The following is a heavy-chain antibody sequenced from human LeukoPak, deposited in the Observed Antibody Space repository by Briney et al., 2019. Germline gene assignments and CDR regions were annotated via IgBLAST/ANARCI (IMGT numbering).Heavy chain of an antibody. Sequence: LSGGSLRLSCAASGFTFSSYGMHWVRQAPGKGLEWVAFIRYDGSNKYYADSVKGRFTISRDNSKNTLYLQMNSLRAEDTAVYYCAKFDIVVVPAATPLDYWGQGTLVTVSS. CDR2: IRYDGSNK. V-gene: IGHV3-30*02. D-gene: IGHD2-2*01. CDR3: AKFDIVVVPAATPLDY. CDR1: GFTFSSYG. J-gene: IGHJ4*02.